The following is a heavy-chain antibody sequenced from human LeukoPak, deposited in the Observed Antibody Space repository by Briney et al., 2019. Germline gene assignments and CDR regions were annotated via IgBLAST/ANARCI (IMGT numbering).Heavy chain of an antibody. CDR2: SYSGGSR. V-gene: IGHV3-53*01. J-gene: IGHJ4*02. D-gene: IGHD1-26*01. Sequence: PGGSLRLSCAASGFTVSTDHMSWVRQAPGKGLEWVAVSYSGGSRSYAESVKGRFTISRDNSQNTLYLQMNSLRAEDTAVYYCARVWELSFDYWGQGTLVTVS. CDR3: ARVWELSFDY. CDR1: GFTVSTDH.